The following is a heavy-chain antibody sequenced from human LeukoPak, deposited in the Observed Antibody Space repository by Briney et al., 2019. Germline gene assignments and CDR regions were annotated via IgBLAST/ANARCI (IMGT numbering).Heavy chain of an antibody. CDR2: ISYDGSNK. D-gene: IGHD2-2*01. V-gene: IGHV3-30*01. CDR1: GFTFSSYA. Sequence: GGSLRLSCAASGFTFSSYAMHRVRQAPGKGLGWVAVISYDGSNKYYADSVKGRFTISRDNSKNTLYLQMNSLRAEDTAVYYCARDANPYQPLQPPRYWGQGTLVTVSS. J-gene: IGHJ4*02. CDR3: ARDANPYQPLQPPRY.